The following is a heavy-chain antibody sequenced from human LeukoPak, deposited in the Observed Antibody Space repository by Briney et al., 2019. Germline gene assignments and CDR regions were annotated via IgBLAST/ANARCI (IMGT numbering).Heavy chain of an antibody. CDR1: GFTFSSYA. Sequence: GGSLRLSCAASGFTFSSYAMHWVRQAPGKGLEYVSAISSNGGSTSYANSVKGRFTISRDNSKNTLYLQMNSLRAEDTAVYYCAKHLSGSSSWYLLDAFDIWGQGTMVTVSS. CDR3: AKHLSGSSSWYLLDAFDI. V-gene: IGHV3-64*01. D-gene: IGHD6-13*01. CDR2: ISSNGGST. J-gene: IGHJ3*02.